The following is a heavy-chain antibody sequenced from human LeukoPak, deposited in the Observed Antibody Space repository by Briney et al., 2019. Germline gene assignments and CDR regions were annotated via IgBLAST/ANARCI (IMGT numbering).Heavy chain of an antibody. V-gene: IGHV4-61*02. CDR1: GGSISSGSYY. CDR3: ARDAVVITGTTFSYYYYYMDV. D-gene: IGHD1-20*01. CDR2: LYTSGST. Sequence: PSETLSLTCTVSGGSISSGSYYWSWLRQPAGKGLEGIGRLYTSGSTNYNPSLKSRVTISVDTSKNHFSLKLSSVTAADTAVYYCARDAVVITGTTFSYYYYYMDVWGKGTTVTVSS. J-gene: IGHJ6*03.